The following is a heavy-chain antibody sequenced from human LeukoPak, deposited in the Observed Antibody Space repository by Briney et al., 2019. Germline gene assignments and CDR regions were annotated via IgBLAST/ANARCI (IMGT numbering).Heavy chain of an antibody. J-gene: IGHJ3*02. CDR1: GFTFSSYG. Sequence: RTGGSLRLSCAASGFTFSSYGMHWVRQAPGKGLEWVAVIWYDGSNKYYADSVKGRFTISRDNSKNTLYLQMNSLRAEDTAVYYCARAFEEYSGSHDAFDIWGQGTMVTVSS. D-gene: IGHD1-26*01. CDR3: ARAFEEYSGSHDAFDI. V-gene: IGHV3-33*01. CDR2: IWYDGSNK.